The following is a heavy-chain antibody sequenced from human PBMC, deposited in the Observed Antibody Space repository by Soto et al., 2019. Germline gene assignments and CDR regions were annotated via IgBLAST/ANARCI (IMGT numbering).Heavy chain of an antibody. V-gene: IGHV1-69*13. D-gene: IGHD3-22*01. Sequence: GASVKVSCKASGGTFSSYAISWVRQAPGQGLEWMGGIIPIFGTANYAQKFQGRVTITADESTSTAYMELSSLRSEDTAVYYCARDDSSGRSYFDYWGQGTLVTVSS. CDR3: ARDDSSGRSYFDY. CDR2: IIPIFGTA. CDR1: GGTFSSYA. J-gene: IGHJ4*02.